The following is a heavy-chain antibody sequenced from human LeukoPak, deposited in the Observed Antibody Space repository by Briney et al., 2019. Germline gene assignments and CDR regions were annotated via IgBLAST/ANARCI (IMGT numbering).Heavy chain of an antibody. CDR1: GFKFDAYA. V-gene: IGHV3-9*01. CDR3: AKASSSYDSSGYYFDY. Sequence: GRSLRLSCAASGFKFDAYAFRWVRLPPGKGLEWVSGVNWNSDKIDYADSVKGRFTISRDNAKNSLYLQMNSLRAEDTALYYCAKASSSYDSSGYYFDYWGQGTLVTVSS. J-gene: IGHJ4*02. D-gene: IGHD3-22*01. CDR2: VNWNSDKI.